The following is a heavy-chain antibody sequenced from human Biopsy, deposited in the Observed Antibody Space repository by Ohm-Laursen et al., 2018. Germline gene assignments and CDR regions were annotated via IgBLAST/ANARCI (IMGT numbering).Heavy chain of an antibody. J-gene: IGHJ4*02. CDR1: GFTFTHYW. Sequence: LSLTCAASGFTFTHYWMNWVRQAPGKGLECVAIINEDGTKTFYVDSVKGRFTISRDNAKNSLYLDMNSLRAEDTAVYYCARDEGWGRFVHGGQGTLASVSS. D-gene: IGHD7-27*01. V-gene: IGHV3-7*01. CDR2: INEDGTKT. CDR3: ARDEGWGRFVH.